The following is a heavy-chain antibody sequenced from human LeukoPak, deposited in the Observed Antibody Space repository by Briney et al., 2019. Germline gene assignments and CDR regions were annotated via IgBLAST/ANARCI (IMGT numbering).Heavy chain of an antibody. CDR3: AKGQQWLVSNWFDP. J-gene: IGHJ5*02. CDR1: GFTFSSFA. Sequence: GGSLRLSCAASGFTFSSFAMSWVRQAPGKGLEWVSTFSGSGGSTYYADSVKGRFSISRDNSKNTLYLQMNSLRAEDTAMYYCAKGQQWLVSNWFDPWGQGTLVTVSS. V-gene: IGHV3-23*01. D-gene: IGHD6-19*01. CDR2: FSGSGGST.